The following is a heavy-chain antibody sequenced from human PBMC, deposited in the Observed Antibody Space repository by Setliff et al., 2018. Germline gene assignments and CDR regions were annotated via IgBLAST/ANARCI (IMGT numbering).Heavy chain of an antibody. CDR3: ARVTGFSYMDV. V-gene: IGHV4-59*08. Sequence: SETLSLTCTVSGGSISTYYWTWIRQPPGKGLEWIGYIYYRGSTNYNPSLKSRVTISVDTSKNQFSLKLTSVTAADTAVYFCARVTGFSYMDVWGKGTTVTVSS. D-gene: IGHD3-3*01. CDR1: GGSISTYY. J-gene: IGHJ6*03. CDR2: IYYRGST.